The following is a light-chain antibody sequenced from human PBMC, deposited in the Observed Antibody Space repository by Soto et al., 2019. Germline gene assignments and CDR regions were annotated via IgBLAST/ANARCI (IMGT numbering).Light chain of an antibody. CDR1: SSNIGSNY. Sequence: QSVLTQPPSASGTPGQRVTISCSGSSSNIGSNYVYWYQQLPGKAPQLLIYRNNQRPSGVPDRFSGSKSGTSASLAISGLRSEDEADYYCAAWDDSLSGGVFGGGTKLTVL. J-gene: IGLJ3*02. CDR3: AAWDDSLSGGV. V-gene: IGLV1-47*01. CDR2: RNN.